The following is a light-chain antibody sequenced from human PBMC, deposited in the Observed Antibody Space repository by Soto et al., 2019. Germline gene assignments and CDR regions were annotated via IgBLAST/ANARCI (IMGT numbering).Light chain of an antibody. V-gene: IGKV1-33*01. CDR1: QDISNH. J-gene: IGKJ1*01. CDR2: DAS. Sequence: DIQMTQSPSSLSAAVGDRVTITCQASQDISNHLNWYQQKPGKAPKLLIYDASSLESGVPSRFSGSRSGTEFTLTISSLQPDDIATYYCQQYDTYWTFGQGTKVDIK. CDR3: QQYDTYWT.